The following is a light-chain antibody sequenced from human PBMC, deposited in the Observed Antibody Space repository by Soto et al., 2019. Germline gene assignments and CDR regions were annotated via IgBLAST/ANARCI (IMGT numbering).Light chain of an antibody. CDR2: GNS. J-gene: IGLJ2*01. CDR3: QSYDNSLSGVV. Sequence: QSVLTQPPSVSGAPGQRVTISCTGSSSNMGAGYDGNWYQQLPGTAPKLLIYGNSNRPSGVPDRFSGSKSGTSASLAITGLQAEDEADYYCQSYDNSLSGVVFGGGTKLTVL. CDR1: SSNMGAGYD. V-gene: IGLV1-40*01.